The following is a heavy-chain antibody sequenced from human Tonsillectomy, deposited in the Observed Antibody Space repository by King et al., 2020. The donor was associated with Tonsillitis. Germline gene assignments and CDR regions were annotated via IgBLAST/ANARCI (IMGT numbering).Heavy chain of an antibody. CDR1: GYIFSKFG. J-gene: IGHJ4*02. V-gene: IGHV1-18*01. Sequence: QLVQSGPEVKKPGASVRVSCKASGYIFSKFGITWVRQAPGQGLEWVGWVSGYNGDTKYAQSFQGRVTMTTEPSTTTAYMDLSSLRTDDTAVYYCAKDKPTAMVALDYWGQGTLVTVSS. D-gene: IGHD5-18*01. CDR3: AKDKPTAMVALDY. CDR2: VSGYNGDT.